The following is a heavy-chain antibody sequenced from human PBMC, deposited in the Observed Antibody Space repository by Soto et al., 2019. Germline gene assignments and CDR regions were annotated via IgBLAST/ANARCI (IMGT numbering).Heavy chain of an antibody. D-gene: IGHD2-15*01. Sequence: PVGSLRLSCAASGFSFNNYNLHWVRQAPGKGLEWVAVVSYEGNNKYYGDSVKGRFTISRDNSKNTLYLQMNSLRAEDTAVYYCAKDQWVVVVAATFDYWGQGTLVTVSS. CDR1: GFSFNNYN. V-gene: IGHV3-30*18. J-gene: IGHJ4*02. CDR3: AKDQWVVVVAATFDY. CDR2: VSYEGNNK.